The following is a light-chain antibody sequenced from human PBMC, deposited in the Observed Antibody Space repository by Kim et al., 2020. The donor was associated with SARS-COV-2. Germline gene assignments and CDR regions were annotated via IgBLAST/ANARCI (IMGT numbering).Light chain of an antibody. V-gene: IGLV3-19*01. CDR1: SLRNYY. Sequence: ALGQTVRITCQGDSLRNYYASWYQQKPRQAPVVVIHGRNDRPSGIPDRFSGSNSGNTASLTITGAQAEDEANYYCNSRDSSGNHLVFGGGTQLTVL. J-gene: IGLJ3*02. CDR2: GRN. CDR3: NSRDSSGNHLV.